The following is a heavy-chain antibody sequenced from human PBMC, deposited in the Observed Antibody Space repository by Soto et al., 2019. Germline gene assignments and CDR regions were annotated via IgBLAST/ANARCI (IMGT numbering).Heavy chain of an antibody. V-gene: IGHV3-30*18. CDR3: AKGARFVTIFGVVIDPYYGMDV. CDR1: GFTFSSYG. CDR2: ISYDGSNK. J-gene: IGHJ6*02. Sequence: GGSLRLSCAASGFTFSSYGMHWVRQAPGKGLEWVAVISYDGSNKYYADSVKGRFTISRDNSKNTLYLQMSSLRAEDTAVYYCAKGARFVTIFGVVIDPYYGMDVWGQGTTVTVSS. D-gene: IGHD3-3*01.